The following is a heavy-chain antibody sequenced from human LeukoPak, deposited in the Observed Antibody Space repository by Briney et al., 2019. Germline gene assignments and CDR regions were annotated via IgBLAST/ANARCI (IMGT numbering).Heavy chain of an antibody. Sequence: WGSLRLSCAASGFTFSSYAMSWVRQAPGKGLEWVSAISGSGGSTYYADSVKGRFTISRDNSKNTLYLQMNSLRAEDTAVYYCASFSGNYYYYMDVWGKGTTVIISS. J-gene: IGHJ6*03. D-gene: IGHD1-26*01. CDR3: ASFSGNYYYYMDV. CDR2: ISGSGGST. V-gene: IGHV3-23*01. CDR1: GFTFSSYA.